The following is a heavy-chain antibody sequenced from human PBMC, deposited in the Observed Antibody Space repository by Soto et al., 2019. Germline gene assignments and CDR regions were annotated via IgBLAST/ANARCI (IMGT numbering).Heavy chain of an antibody. D-gene: IGHD2-15*01. V-gene: IGHV3-23*01. CDR3: AKDWREWVVAATPNWFDP. CDR1: GFTFSSYA. Sequence: GGSLRLSCAASGFTFSSYAMSWVRQAPGKGLEWVSAISGSGGSTYYADSVKGRFTISRDNSKNTLYLQMNSLRAEDTAVYYCAKDWREWVVAATPNWFDPWGQGTLVTVSS. J-gene: IGHJ5*02. CDR2: ISGSGGST.